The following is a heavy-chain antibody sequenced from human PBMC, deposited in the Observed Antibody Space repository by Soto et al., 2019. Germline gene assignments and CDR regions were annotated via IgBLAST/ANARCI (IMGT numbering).Heavy chain of an antibody. Sequence: SETLSLTCTVSGGSISSYYWSWIRQPPGKGLEWIGYIYYSGSTNYNPSLKSRVTISVDTSKNQFSLKLSSVTAADTAVYYCARLTYYDILTGYYGNYYYMDVWGKGTTVTVSS. CDR1: GGSISSYY. J-gene: IGHJ6*03. CDR2: IYYSGST. D-gene: IGHD3-9*01. CDR3: ARLTYYDILTGYYGNYYYMDV. V-gene: IGHV4-59*08.